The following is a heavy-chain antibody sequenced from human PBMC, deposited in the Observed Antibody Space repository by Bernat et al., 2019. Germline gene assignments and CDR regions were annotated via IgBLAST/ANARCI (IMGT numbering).Heavy chain of an antibody. Sequence: EVQLVESGGGLVKPGGSLRLSCAASGFTFNNAWMSWVRQAPGKGLEWVGRIKNKNDGGTTDYGAPVKGRFTVSRDDSKNTLYLQMNSLKTDDTALYYCTTDAGNRSGNFDYWGQEPWSPSPQ. CDR1: GFTFNNAW. V-gene: IGHV3-15*01. J-gene: IGHJ4*01. CDR3: TTDAGNRSGNFDY. D-gene: IGHD6-19*01. CDR2: IKNKNDGGTT.